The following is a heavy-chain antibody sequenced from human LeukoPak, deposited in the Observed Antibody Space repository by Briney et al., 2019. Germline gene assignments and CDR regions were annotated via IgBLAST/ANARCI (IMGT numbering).Heavy chain of an antibody. J-gene: IGHJ4*02. Sequence: ASVKVSCKASGYTFTSYGINWVRQATGQGLEWMGWMNPNSGNTGYAQKFQGRVTMTRNTSISTAYMELSSLRSEDTAVYYCARRRAYGSGGYYSRGGAQPIDYWGQGTLVTVSS. CDR1: GYTFTSYG. D-gene: IGHD3-10*01. V-gene: IGHV1-8*01. CDR2: MNPNSGNT. CDR3: ARRRAYGSGGYYSRGGAQPIDY.